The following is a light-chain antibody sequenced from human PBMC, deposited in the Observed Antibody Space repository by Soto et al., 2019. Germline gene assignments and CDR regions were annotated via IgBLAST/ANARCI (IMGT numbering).Light chain of an antibody. V-gene: IGKV1-39*01. CDR3: EQWDRTPWT. CDR2: AAS. CDR1: QSISSY. Sequence: DIQMTQAPSSLSASVGDRVTITCRASQSISSYLNWYQQNPGKAPKPLIYAASSLQRGGLSRFSGSVSGREVTLAISKLEPEDFATYDGEQWDRTPWTFGQVTMVEIK. J-gene: IGKJ1*01.